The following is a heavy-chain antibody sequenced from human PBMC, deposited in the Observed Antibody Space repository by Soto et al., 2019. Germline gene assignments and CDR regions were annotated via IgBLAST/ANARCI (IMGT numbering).Heavy chain of an antibody. CDR3: ARSVAVPGAHIDY. V-gene: IGHV4-59*01. CDR1: GGSISGSY. CDR2: VYYTGST. J-gene: IGHJ4*02. D-gene: IGHD6-19*01. Sequence: PSETLCLTCSFSGGSISGSYWSWIRQSPGKGLEWLGYVYYTGSTNYSPSLRSRVGISVDTSKNEFSLRLSSVTAADTAVYFCARSVAVPGAHIDYWGQGTPVTVSS.